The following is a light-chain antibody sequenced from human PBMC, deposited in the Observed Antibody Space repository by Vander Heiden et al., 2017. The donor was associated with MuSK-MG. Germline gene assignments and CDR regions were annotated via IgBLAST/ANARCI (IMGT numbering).Light chain of an antibody. CDR2: DAS. CDR1: QSVGGNY. CDR3: QQQGWPHLT. J-gene: IGKJ4*01. V-gene: IGKV3-20*01. Sequence: SLGHRVTLSCRASQSVGGNYLAWYQQKPGQAPRLLIYDASNRATGSPDRFSGSGSGTDFTLTIWRLEPEDFGVFYCQQQGWPHLTFGGGTKVEIK.